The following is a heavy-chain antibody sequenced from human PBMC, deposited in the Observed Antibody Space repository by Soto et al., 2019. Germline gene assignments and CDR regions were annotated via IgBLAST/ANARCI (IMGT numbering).Heavy chain of an antibody. Sequence: QVQLVQSGAEVKKPGSSVKVSCKASGGTFSSYTISWVRQAPGQGLEWMGRIIPILGIANYAQKFKGRVTITADKSTSTAYMELSSLRSEDTAVYYCARETSAATILLDYWGQGTLVTVSS. CDR3: ARETSAATILLDY. D-gene: IGHD6-25*01. CDR1: GGTFSSYT. V-gene: IGHV1-69*08. J-gene: IGHJ4*02. CDR2: IIPILGIA.